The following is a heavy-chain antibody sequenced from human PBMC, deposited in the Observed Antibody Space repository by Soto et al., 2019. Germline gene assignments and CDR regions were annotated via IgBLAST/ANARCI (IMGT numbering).Heavy chain of an antibody. Sequence: ASVKVSCKASGDTFTSYDINWVRQATGQGLEWMGWMNPNSGNTGYAQKFQGRVTMTRNTSIGTAYMELSSLRSEDTAVYYCARGRRFGELSRNLHPFDYWGQGTLVTVSS. D-gene: IGHD3-10*01. CDR3: ARGRRFGELSRNLHPFDY. V-gene: IGHV1-8*01. CDR2: MNPNSGNT. J-gene: IGHJ4*02. CDR1: GDTFTSYD.